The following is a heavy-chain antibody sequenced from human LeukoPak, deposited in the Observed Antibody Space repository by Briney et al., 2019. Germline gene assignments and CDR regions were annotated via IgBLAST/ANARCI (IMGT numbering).Heavy chain of an antibody. CDR3: AKDLSDYYDSSGYSSPPFWGY. V-gene: IGHV3-23*01. Sequence: GGSLRLSCAASGFTFSSYAMSWVRQAPGKGLEWVSPISVSGSSTYYADSVKGRLTISRDNSKNTLYLQMNSLRAEDTAVYYCAKDLSDYYDSSGYSSPPFWGYWGQGTLVTVSS. CDR2: ISVSGSST. D-gene: IGHD3-22*01. CDR1: GFTFSSYA. J-gene: IGHJ4*02.